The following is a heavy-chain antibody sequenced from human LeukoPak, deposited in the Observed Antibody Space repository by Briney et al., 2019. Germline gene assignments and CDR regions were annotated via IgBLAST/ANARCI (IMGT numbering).Heavy chain of an antibody. D-gene: IGHD2-2*01. V-gene: IGHV4-39*01. J-gene: IGHJ6*03. CDR3: ARQVSEYQLLYYYYYYMDV. CDR2: IYYSGST. CDR1: GGSISSSSYY. Sequence: SETLSLTCTVSGGSISSSSYYWGWIRQPPGKGLEWIGRIYYSGSTYYNPSLKSRVTISVDTSKNQFSLKLSSVTAADTAVYYCARQVSEYQLLYYYYYYMDVWGKGTTVTVSS.